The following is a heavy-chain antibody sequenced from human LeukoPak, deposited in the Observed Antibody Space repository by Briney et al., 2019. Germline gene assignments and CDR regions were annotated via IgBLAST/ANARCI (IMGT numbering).Heavy chain of an antibody. Sequence: GGSLRLSCAASGFTFSSYWMSWVRQAPGKGLEWVANIKQDGSEKYYVDSVKGRFTISRDNAKNSLYLQMNSLRAEDTAVYYCARDRWGVMITFGGVDDAFDIWGQGTMVTVSS. CDR3: ARDRWGVMITFGGVDDAFDI. J-gene: IGHJ3*02. CDR1: GFTFSSYW. CDR2: IKQDGSEK. V-gene: IGHV3-7*01. D-gene: IGHD3-16*01.